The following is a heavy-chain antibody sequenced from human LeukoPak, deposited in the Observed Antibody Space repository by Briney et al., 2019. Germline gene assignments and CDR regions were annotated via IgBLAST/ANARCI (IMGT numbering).Heavy chain of an antibody. CDR3: ARDNSLRDTAWWFDP. V-gene: IGHV1-46*01. D-gene: IGHD5-24*01. Sequence: GASVKVSCKAFGYTFTSNYMHWVRQAPGQGLEWIGIINPSGDNTWYAQKFQGRVTMTRDMATSTDYLEVSSLRSEDTAVYYCARDNSLRDTAWWFDPWGQGTLVTVSS. J-gene: IGHJ5*02. CDR1: GYTFTSNY. CDR2: INPSGDNT.